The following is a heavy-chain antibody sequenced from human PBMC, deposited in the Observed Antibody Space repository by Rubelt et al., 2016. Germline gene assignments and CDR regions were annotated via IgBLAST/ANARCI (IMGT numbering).Heavy chain of an antibody. J-gene: IGHJ3*02. Sequence: EVQLMASGGGLVHPGGSLRLSCAASGLTVSSNYMSWVRQAPGKGLEWVSIIYSGDTTYYADSAKGRFTISRDTPKNTRYLQMNSLRAEDTAVYYCARVETDYGDNLDAFDIWGQGTMVTVSS. CDR1: GLTVSSNY. V-gene: IGHV3-66*01. D-gene: IGHD4/OR15-4a*01. CDR2: IYSGDTT. CDR3: ARVETDYGDNLDAFDI.